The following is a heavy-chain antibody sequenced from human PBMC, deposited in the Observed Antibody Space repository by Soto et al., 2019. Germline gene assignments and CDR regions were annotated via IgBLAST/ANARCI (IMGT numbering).Heavy chain of an antibody. CDR1: GFTFDDYS. J-gene: IGHJ4*02. D-gene: IGHD1-26*01. V-gene: IGHV3-9*01. Sequence: EVQLVESGGGLVQPGRSLRLSCAASGFTFDDYSMHWVRQAPGKGLEWVSGISWNSGDIGHADSVKGRFTISRDNAKNSLYLQMNSLRAEDTALYYCAKGPWGASGYFDYWGQGTLVTVSS. CDR3: AKGPWGASGYFDY. CDR2: ISWNSGDI.